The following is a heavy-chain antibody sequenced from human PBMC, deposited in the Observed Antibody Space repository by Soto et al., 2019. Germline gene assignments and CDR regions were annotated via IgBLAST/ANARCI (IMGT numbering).Heavy chain of an antibody. Sequence: SETLCLTCAVDDGSFSGYCCGWISKPPVNVLERIGENKGSGSSNYTRALKRRVTIPVDKSKNQFSRKLSSVTAADTAVYYCAIAPYCTNGVCPPDRNNGMEVWGQGTTVTVSS. V-gene: IGHV4-34*01. CDR1: DGSFSGYC. CDR3: AIAPYCTNGVCPPDRNNGMEV. D-gene: IGHD2-8*01. CDR2: NKGSGSS. J-gene: IGHJ6*02.